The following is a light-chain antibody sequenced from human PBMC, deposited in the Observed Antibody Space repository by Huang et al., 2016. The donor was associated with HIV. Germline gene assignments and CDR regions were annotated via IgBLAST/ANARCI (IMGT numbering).Light chain of an antibody. J-gene: IGKJ1*01. Sequence: DIQMTQSPSSLSASVGDRVTITCRASQSIREYLNWYQQKPGKAPKLLMHSVSRLQSGVPSRFRGSGAGTDFTLTITSLQPEDFATYYCQQSYNTPRTFGQGTRVETK. CDR3: QQSYNTPRT. V-gene: IGKV1-39*01. CDR2: SVS. CDR1: QSIREY.